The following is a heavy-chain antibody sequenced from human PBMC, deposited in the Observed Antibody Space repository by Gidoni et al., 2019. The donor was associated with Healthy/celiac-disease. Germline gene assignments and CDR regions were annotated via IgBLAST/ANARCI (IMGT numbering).Heavy chain of an antibody. J-gene: IGHJ6*02. Sequence: QVQLVESGGGVVQPGRSLRLSCAASGFTFSSYGMHWVRKAPGKGLEWVAVIWYDGSNKYYADSVKGRFTISRDNSKNTLYLQMNSLRVEDTAVYYCARDFRSSWYPDFYYYYYGMDVWGQGTTVTVSS. D-gene: IGHD6-13*01. CDR2: IWYDGSNK. CDR1: GFTFSSYG. CDR3: ARDFRSSWYPDFYYYYYGMDV. V-gene: IGHV3-33*01.